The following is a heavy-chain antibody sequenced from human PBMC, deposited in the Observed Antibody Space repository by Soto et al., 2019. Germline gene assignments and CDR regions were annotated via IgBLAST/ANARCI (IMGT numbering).Heavy chain of an antibody. CDR2: IYYSGST. J-gene: IGHJ5*02. D-gene: IGHD6-13*01. V-gene: IGHV4-61*01. CDR3: ESEGEQQLGRGWFDH. CDR1: GGSVSSGSYY. Sequence: PSETLSLTCTVSGGSVSSGSYYWSWIRQPPGKGLEWIGYIYYSGSTNYNPSLKSRVTISVDTSKNQFSLKLSSVTAADTAVYYCESEGEQQLGRGWFDHWALGTLVTVSS.